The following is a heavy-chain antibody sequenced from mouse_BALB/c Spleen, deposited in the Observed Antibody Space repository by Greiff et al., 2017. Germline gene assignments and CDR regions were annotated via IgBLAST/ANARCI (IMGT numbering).Heavy chain of an antibody. J-gene: IGHJ3*01. CDR3: ARSNYGNYEGFAY. CDR2: INPSTGYT. CDR1: GYTFTSYW. Sequence: QVQLQQSGAELAKPGASVKMSCKASGYTFTSYWMHWVKQRPGQGLEWIGYINPSTGYTEYNQKFKDKATLTADKSSSTAYMQLSSLTSEDSAVYYCARSNYGNYEGFAYWGQGTLVTVSA. V-gene: IGHV1-7*01. D-gene: IGHD2-1*01.